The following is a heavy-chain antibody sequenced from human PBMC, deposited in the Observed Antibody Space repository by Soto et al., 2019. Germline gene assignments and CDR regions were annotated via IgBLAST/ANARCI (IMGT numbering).Heavy chain of an antibody. Sequence: QVQLVQSGAEVKKPGASVKVSCKASGYTFTSYDINWVRQATGQGLEWMGWMNPNSGNTGYAQKCQGRVTMTRNTSISTAYMELSSLRSEDTAVYYCARPMVYDYIWGSYRPLDAIDIWGQGTMVTVSS. CDR3: ARPMVYDYIWGSYRPLDAIDI. CDR1: GYTFTSYD. V-gene: IGHV1-8*01. CDR2: MNPNSGNT. D-gene: IGHD3-16*02. J-gene: IGHJ3*02.